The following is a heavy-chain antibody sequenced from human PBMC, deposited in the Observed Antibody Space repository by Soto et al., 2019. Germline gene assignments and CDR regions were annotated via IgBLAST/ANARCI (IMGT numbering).Heavy chain of an antibody. Sequence: QVQLVQSGAEVKKPGASVKVSCKASGYTFTSYGISWVRQAPGQGLEWMGWISAYNGNTNYAQKLQGRVTMTTDTSTSTADMELRSLRSDDTAVYYCARDPSSSWPRPYYYYYMDVWGKGTTVTVSS. CDR1: GYTFTSYG. J-gene: IGHJ6*03. CDR3: ARDPSSSWPRPYYYYYMDV. V-gene: IGHV1-18*01. D-gene: IGHD6-13*01. CDR2: ISAYNGNT.